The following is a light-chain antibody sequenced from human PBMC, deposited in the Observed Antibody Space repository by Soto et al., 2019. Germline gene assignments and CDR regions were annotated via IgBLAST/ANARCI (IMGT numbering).Light chain of an antibody. CDR1: LSVSSNY. J-gene: IGKJ1*01. Sequence: DSVLTQSPGTLSLSPGERATLSCRASLSVSSNYLAWYQQKPGQAPRLPIYGASSRATGISDRFSGSGSGTDFTLTISRLEPEDFAVYYCQQYGSSRWTFGQGTKVDIK. V-gene: IGKV3-20*01. CDR3: QQYGSSRWT. CDR2: GAS.